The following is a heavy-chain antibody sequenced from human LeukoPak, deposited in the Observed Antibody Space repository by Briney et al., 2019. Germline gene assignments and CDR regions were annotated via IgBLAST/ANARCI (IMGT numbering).Heavy chain of an antibody. CDR2: ISYDGSNK. CDR3: ARDPSPSAGYFDY. CDR1: GFTFSSYA. J-gene: IGHJ4*02. V-gene: IGHV3-30-3*01. Sequence: GESLRLSCAASGFTFSSYAMHWVRQAPGKGLEWVAVISYDGSNKYYADSVKGRFTISRDNSKNTLYLQMNSLRAEDTAVYYCARDPSPSAGYFDYWGQGTLVTVSS.